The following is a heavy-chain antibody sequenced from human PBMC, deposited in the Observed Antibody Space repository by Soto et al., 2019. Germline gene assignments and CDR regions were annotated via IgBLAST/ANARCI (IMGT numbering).Heavy chain of an antibody. CDR3: ARGAWYVVY. D-gene: IGHD6-13*01. Sequence: GGSLRLSCAASGFTFSSYWMSWVRQVPGKGLEWVANIKVDGSEKYCVDSVKGRFTISRDNAKNSLYLQMHSLRAEDTAVYYCARGAWYVVYWGQGALVTVSS. CDR2: IKVDGSEK. CDR1: GFTFSSYW. V-gene: IGHV3-7*01. J-gene: IGHJ4*02.